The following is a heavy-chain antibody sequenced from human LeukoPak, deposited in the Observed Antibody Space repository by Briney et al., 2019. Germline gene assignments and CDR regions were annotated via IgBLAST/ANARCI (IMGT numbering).Heavy chain of an antibody. CDR2: INPSGGST. D-gene: IGHD5-12*01. V-gene: IGHV1-46*01. Sequence: ASVKVSCKASGYTFTGYYMHWVRQAPGQGLEWMGIINPSGGSTSYAQKFQGRVTMTRDTSTSTVYMELSSLRSEDTAVYYCARSGSMATFDYWGQGTLVTVSS. CDR1: GYTFTGYY. CDR3: ARSGSMATFDY. J-gene: IGHJ4*02.